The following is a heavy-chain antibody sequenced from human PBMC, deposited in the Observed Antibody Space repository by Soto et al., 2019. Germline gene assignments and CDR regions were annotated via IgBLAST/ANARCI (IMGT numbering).Heavy chain of an antibody. CDR3: AKAPSTLVNPGDAFDI. J-gene: IGHJ3*02. Sequence: SVKVSCKASGGTFSSYTISWVRQAPGQGLEWMGRIIPILGIAKYAQKFQGRFTISRDNSKNTLYLQMNSLRAEDTAVYYCAKAPSTLVNPGDAFDIWGQGTMVTVSS. CDR1: GGTFSSYT. CDR2: IIPILGIA. D-gene: IGHD2-2*01. V-gene: IGHV1-69*02.